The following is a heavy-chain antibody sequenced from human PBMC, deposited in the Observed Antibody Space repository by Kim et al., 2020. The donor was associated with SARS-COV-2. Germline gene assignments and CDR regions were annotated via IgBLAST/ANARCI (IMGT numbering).Heavy chain of an antibody. Sequence: GGSLRLSCAASGFTFSSYGIHWVRQAPGKGLEWVAVIWYDGNQEYYGDSVRGRFAISRDNSKNTVYLQMNSLRAEDTAVYYCVRDGRASLDYWGQGTLVTVSS. J-gene: IGHJ4*02. CDR1: GFTFSSYG. CDR3: VRDGRASLDY. CDR2: IWYDGNQE. V-gene: IGHV3-33*08.